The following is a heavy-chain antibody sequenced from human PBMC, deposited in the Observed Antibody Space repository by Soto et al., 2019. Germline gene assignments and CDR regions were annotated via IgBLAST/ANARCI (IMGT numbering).Heavy chain of an antibody. V-gene: IGHV3-33*01. CDR1: GFTFSSYG. D-gene: IGHD2-15*01. CDR2: IWYDGSNK. J-gene: IGHJ4*02. Sequence: QVQLVESGGGVVQPGRSLRLSCAASGFTFSSYGMHWVRQAPGKGLAWVAVIWYDGSNKYYADSVKGRFTISRDNSKNTLYLQINSLRAEDTAVYYCARDGYCSGGSCYSVPVFDYWGQGTLVTVSS. CDR3: ARDGYCSGGSCYSVPVFDY.